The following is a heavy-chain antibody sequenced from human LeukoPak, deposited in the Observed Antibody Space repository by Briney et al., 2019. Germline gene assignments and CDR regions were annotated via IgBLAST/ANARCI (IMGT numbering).Heavy chain of an antibody. CDR2: IWYDGSNK. V-gene: IGHV3-33*01. D-gene: IGHD3-22*01. CDR1: GFTFSSYG. J-gene: IGHJ4*02. Sequence: GRSLRLSCAASGFTFSSYGMHWVRQAPGKGLEWVAVIWYDGSNKYYADSVKGRFTISRDNAKNSLYLQMNSLRAEDTAVYYCARDERPYYYDSSGYSPPGYWGQGTLVTVSS. CDR3: ARDERPYYYDSSGYSPPGY.